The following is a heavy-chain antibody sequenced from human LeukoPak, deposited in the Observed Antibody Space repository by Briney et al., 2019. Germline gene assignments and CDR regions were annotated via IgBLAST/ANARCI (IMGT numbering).Heavy chain of an antibody. CDR2: ISWNSGSI. V-gene: IGHV3-9*01. J-gene: IGHJ4*02. D-gene: IGHD6-19*01. CDR3: AKDIAAYSSGWLDY. Sequence: GGSLRLSCAASGFTFDDYAMHWVRQAPGKALEWVSGISWNSGSIGYADSVKGRFTISRDNAKNSLYLQMNSLRAEDTALYYCAKDIAAYSSGWLDYWGQGTLVTVSS. CDR1: GFTFDDYA.